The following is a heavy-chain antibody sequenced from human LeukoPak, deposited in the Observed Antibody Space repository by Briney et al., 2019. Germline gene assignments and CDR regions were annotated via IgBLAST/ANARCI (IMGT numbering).Heavy chain of an antibody. CDR1: GFSFDDYG. D-gene: IGHD3-9*01. CDR3: AKPYYDMLTGKGPSDF. Sequence: GGSLRLSCAASGFSFDDYGMSWVRQAPGKGLEWVSGISDSGDTTYYADSVKGRFTISRDNSKNTLYLQMNNLRAEDMAVYYCAKPYYDMLTGKGPSDFWGRGTLVTVSS. CDR2: ISDSGDTT. J-gene: IGHJ4*02. V-gene: IGHV3-23*01.